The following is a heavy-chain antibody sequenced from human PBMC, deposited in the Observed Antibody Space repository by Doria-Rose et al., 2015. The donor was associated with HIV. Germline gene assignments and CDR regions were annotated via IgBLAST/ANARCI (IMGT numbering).Heavy chain of an antibody. J-gene: IGHJ4*02. Sequence: QVTLKESGPVLVKPTETLTLTCTVSGVSLSSPGMGVSWIRQPPGKALERLANIFSDDERSYKTSLRSRLTISRSTSKSQLVLTMTDMDPVDTATYYCARIKSSRWYHKYYFDFWGQGTLVIVSA. V-gene: IGHV2-26*01. CDR1: GVSLSSPGMG. CDR2: IFSDDER. CDR3: ARIKSSRWYHKYYFDF. D-gene: IGHD6-13*01.